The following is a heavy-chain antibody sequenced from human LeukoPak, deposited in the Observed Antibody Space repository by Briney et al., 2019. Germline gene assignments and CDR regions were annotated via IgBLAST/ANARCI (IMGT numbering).Heavy chain of an antibody. Sequence: PGGSLRLSCAASGFTFSTFAMSWVRQDPGKGLEWVGRIRSNSDGGTIDYAAPVKGRFTLSRDDSKTTLYLQMNSLQTEDTAVYYCATDFYDSTWGQGTLVTVSS. CDR1: GFTFSTFA. D-gene: IGHD3-22*01. J-gene: IGHJ5*02. V-gene: IGHV3-15*01. CDR2: IRSNSDGGTI. CDR3: ATDFYDST.